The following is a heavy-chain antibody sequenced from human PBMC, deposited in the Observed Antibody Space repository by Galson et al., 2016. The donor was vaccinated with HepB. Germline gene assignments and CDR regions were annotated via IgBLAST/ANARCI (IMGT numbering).Heavy chain of an antibody. D-gene: IGHD2-15*01. CDR1: GFIFSSYG. V-gene: IGHV3-30*18. Sequence: SLRLSCAASGFIFSSYGMHWVRQAPGKGLEWVAVISSDGSNTYYADSLTGRFTISRDNSKNTLYLQMNSRRHEDTALYYCAKGGERGGTCLDYWGQGTLVTVSS. CDR2: ISSDGSNT. CDR3: AKGGERGGTCLDY. J-gene: IGHJ4*02.